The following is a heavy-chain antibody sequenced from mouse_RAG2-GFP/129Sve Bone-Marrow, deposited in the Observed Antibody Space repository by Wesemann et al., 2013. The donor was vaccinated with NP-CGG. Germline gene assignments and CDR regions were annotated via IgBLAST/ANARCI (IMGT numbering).Heavy chain of an antibody. Sequence: LEWVATINSGGTYTYYPDSVKGRFTISRDNAKNTLYLQMSSLRSEDTAMYYCVSYYYGSSWYFDVWGAGDHGSPSPQ. J-gene: IGHJ1*01. CDR2: INSGGTYT. V-gene: IGHV5-9-3*01. D-gene: IGHD1-1*01. CDR3: VSYYYGSSWYFDV.